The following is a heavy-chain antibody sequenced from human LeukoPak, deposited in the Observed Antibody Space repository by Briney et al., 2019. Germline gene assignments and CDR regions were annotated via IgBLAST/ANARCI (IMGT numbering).Heavy chain of an antibody. CDR3: AREDTADAFDI. V-gene: IGHV3-48*03. Sequence: GGSLRLSCAASGFAFSTSEMSWVRQAPGKGLEWVSYIASGGSPIYYADSVKGRFTISRDNAKNSVYLQMKSLRAEDTAVYYCAREDTADAFDIWGQGTMVTVSS. J-gene: IGHJ3*02. CDR2: IASGGSPI. CDR1: GFAFSTSE.